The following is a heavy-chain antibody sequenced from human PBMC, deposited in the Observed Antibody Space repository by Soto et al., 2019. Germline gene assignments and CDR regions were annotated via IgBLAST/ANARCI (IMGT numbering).Heavy chain of an antibody. V-gene: IGHV3-30-3*01. CDR3: ARDQVKGTMTIL. J-gene: IGHJ4*02. D-gene: IGHD4-17*01. CDR2: ISYDGSNK. Sequence: GGSLRVSWAASGFTFINYAMHWVRQAPGKGLEWVAVISYDGSNKYYADSVKGRFTISRDNSKNTMYLQMNSLSAEDTAVYHCARDQVKGTMTILWGQGTLVTVSS. CDR1: GFTFINYA.